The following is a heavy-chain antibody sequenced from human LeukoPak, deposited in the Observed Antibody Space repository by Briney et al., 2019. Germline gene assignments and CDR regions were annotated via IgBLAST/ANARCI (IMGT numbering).Heavy chain of an antibody. J-gene: IGHJ4*02. CDR3: ATLSGWYPYFDY. CDR1: GFTFSSYA. D-gene: IGHD6-19*01. CDR2: ISGSGGTT. Sequence: GGSLRLSCAASGFTFSSYAMSWVRQAPGKGLEWVSAISGSGGTTYYADSVKGRFTISRDNSKSTLYLQMNSLRAEDTAVYYCATLSGWYPYFDYWGQGTLVTVSS. V-gene: IGHV3-23*01.